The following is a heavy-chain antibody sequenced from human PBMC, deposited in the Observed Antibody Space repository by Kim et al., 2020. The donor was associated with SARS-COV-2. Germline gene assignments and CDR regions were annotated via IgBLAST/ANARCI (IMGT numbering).Heavy chain of an antibody. J-gene: IGHJ4*02. CDR3: AKANGDYYDSSGYY. CDR2: ISYDGSKK. CDR1: GITFSSYG. V-gene: IGHV3-30*18. D-gene: IGHD3-22*01. Sequence: GGSLRLSCAASGITFSSYGMHWVRQAPGKGLECVAVISYDGSKKYYADSVKGRFTISRDNSKNTLYLQMSSLRAEDTAVYYCAKANGDYYDSSGYYWGQGTLVTVSS.